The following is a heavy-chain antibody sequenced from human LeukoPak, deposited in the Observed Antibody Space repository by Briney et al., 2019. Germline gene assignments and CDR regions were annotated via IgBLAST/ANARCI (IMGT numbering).Heavy chain of an antibody. D-gene: IGHD5-24*01. J-gene: IGHJ4*02. CDR1: GFTFRAYS. V-gene: IGHV3-48*01. CDR2: ISSSGRTI. CDR3: AKVDDYGDY. Sequence: GGSLRLSCTASGFTFRAYSMNWVRQAPGKGLEWVSYISSSGRTIYYADSVKGRFTISRDNAKNSMYLLMNSLKSEDTAVYYCAKVDDYGDYWGQGTLVTVSS.